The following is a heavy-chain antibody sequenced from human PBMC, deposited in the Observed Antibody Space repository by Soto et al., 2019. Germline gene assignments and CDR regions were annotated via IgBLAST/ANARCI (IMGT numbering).Heavy chain of an antibody. D-gene: IGHD6-19*01. J-gene: IGHJ4*02. CDR3: ARDRGYSSGPSPNFDY. CDR2: INPSGGST. Sequence: INPSGGSTSYAQKFQGRVTMTRDTSTSTVYMELSSLRSEDTAVYYCARDRGYSSGPSPNFDYWGQGTLVTVSS. V-gene: IGHV1-46*03.